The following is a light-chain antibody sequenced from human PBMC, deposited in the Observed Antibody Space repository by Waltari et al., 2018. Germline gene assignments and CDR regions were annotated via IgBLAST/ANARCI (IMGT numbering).Light chain of an antibody. CDR3: QQLYTYPYT. J-gene: IGKJ2*01. CDR1: QGISTY. Sequence: IQLTQPPSSLSASVGGRVPITCRSSQGISTYLAWYQQKPGEAPKLLIYAASTLQSGVPSRFSGSGSGTDFTLTISSLQPEDFATYYCQQLYTYPYTFGQGTKLEIK. V-gene: IGKV1-9*01. CDR2: AAS.